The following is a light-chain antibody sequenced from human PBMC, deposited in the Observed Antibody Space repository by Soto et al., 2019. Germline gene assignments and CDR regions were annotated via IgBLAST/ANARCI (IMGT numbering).Light chain of an antibody. CDR2: GSS. V-gene: IGKV3-20*01. CDR3: HQYGGSVT. CDR1: QSVRNSY. Sequence: EIVLTQSPGTVSLSPGERATLSCRASQSVRNSYVAWYQQQPGQAPRLLIYGSSSRATGIPDRFSGSGSGTDFAPSISRLEAEDFTVYYWHQYGGSVTFGGGNKTGIK. J-gene: IGKJ4*01.